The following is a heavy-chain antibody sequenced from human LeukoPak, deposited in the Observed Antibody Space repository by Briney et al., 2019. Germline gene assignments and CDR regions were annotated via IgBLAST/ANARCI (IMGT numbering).Heavy chain of an antibody. CDR1: GFTFSSYA. CDR2: ISGSGGST. J-gene: IGHJ4*02. CDR3: ARDDTLTKGTLDY. D-gene: IGHD5-18*01. V-gene: IGHV3-23*01. Sequence: GGSLRLSCAASGFTFSSYAMSWVRQAPGKGLEWVSAISGSGGSTYYADSVKDRFTISRDNSKNTLYLQMNSLRAEDTAVYYCARDDTLTKGTLDYWGQGTLVTVSS.